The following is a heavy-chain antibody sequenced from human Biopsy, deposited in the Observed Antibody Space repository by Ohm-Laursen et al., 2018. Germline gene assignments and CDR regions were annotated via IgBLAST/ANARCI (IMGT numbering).Heavy chain of an antibody. V-gene: IGHV4-34*01. CDR3: ARVPLPGIGAAYQGRFLYGMDV. D-gene: IGHD6-13*01. J-gene: IGHJ6*02. CDR1: GGSFNGYF. Sequence: GTLSFTCAVFGGSFNGYFWSWIRQPPGKGLVWIGDITQSGSTNYSPSLKSRVTISVDTAKKQFSLSLRLVTAADTAVYYCARVPLPGIGAAYQGRFLYGMDVWGQGTTVSVSS. CDR2: ITQSGST.